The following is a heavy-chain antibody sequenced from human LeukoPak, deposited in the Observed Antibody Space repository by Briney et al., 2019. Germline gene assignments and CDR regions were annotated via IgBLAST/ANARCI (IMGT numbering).Heavy chain of an antibody. D-gene: IGHD2-2*01. Sequence: SETLSLTCAVSGGSISSGGYSWSWIRQPPGKGLEWIGYIYHSGSTYYNPSLKSRVTISVDRSKNQFSLNLSSVTAADTAVYYCARAGGYCSSTSCDGYWFDPWGQGTLVTVSS. CDR1: GGSISSGGYS. V-gene: IGHV4-30-2*01. J-gene: IGHJ5*02. CDR3: ARAGGYCSSTSCDGYWFDP. CDR2: IYHSGST.